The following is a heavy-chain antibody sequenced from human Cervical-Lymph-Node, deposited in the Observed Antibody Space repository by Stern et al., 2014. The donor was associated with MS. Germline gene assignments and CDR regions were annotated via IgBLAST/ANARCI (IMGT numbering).Heavy chain of an antibody. CDR3: ARDAVVRGVIYYFEY. CDR2: ISYDGSNK. J-gene: IGHJ4*02. Sequence: QVQLVQSGGGVVQPGRSLRLSCAASGFTFSNYAMHWVRQAPGKGLEWVAFISYDGSNKYYADSVKGRFTISRDNSKNTLYLQTNSLRAEDTAVYYCARDAVVRGVIYYFEYWGQGTLVTVSS. D-gene: IGHD3-10*01. CDR1: GFTFSNYA. V-gene: IGHV3-30*04.